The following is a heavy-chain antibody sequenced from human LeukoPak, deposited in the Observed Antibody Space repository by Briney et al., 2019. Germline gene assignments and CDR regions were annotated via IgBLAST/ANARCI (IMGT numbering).Heavy chain of an antibody. J-gene: IGHJ4*02. CDR2: ISGSGGST. V-gene: IGHV3-23*01. Sequence: GGSLRLSCAASGFTFSSYAVSWVRQAPGKGLEWVSAISGSGGSTYYADSVKGRFTISRDNSKNTLYLQMNSLRAEDTAVYYCAKTGLYYDYVWGSYRQNYFDYWGQGTLVTVSS. CDR3: AKTGLYYDYVWGSYRQNYFDY. D-gene: IGHD3-16*02. CDR1: GFTFSSYA.